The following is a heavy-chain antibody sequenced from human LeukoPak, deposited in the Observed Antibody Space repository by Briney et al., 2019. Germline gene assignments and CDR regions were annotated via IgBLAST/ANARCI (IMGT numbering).Heavy chain of an antibody. Sequence: SETLSLTCTVSGGSISSGGYYWSWIRQHPGKGLERIGYIYYSGSTYYNPSLKSRVTISVDTSKNQFSLKLSSVTAADTAVYYCARDSGISSGYYSDFDYWGQGTLVTVSS. J-gene: IGHJ4*02. CDR1: GGSISSGGYY. D-gene: IGHD3-22*01. CDR3: ARDSGISSGYYSDFDY. CDR2: IYYSGST. V-gene: IGHV4-31*03.